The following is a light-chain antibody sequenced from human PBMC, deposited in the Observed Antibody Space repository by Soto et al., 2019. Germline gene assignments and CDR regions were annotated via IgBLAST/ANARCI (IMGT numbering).Light chain of an antibody. CDR2: GAS. CDR3: PQYGSSPQT. V-gene: IGKV3-20*01. J-gene: IGKJ1*01. CDR1: QSVSSSY. Sequence: EIVLRQSPGTLSLSPGERATLSCRASQSVSSSYLAWYQQKPGQAPRLLIYGASSRATGIPDRFSGSGSGTDFTLTISRLEPEDFAVYYCPQYGSSPQTFGQGTKVDIK.